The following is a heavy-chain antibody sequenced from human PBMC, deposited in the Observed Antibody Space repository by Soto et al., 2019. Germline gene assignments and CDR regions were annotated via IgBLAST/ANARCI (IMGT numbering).Heavy chain of an antibody. V-gene: IGHV3-73*01. CDR2: IRSKVNTYAT. CDR1: GFTLSDSA. D-gene: IGHD3-22*01. CDR3: ARDRLMDV. J-gene: IGHJ6*02. Sequence: GGSLRLSCAASGFTLSDSAMHWVRQASGKGLEWVGRIRSKVNTYATAYAASVKGRFTISRDDSVNTTYLQMNSLKAEDTAVYYCARDRLMDVWGQGTTVT.